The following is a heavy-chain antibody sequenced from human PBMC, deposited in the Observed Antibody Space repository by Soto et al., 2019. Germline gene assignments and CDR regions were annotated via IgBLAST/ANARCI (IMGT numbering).Heavy chain of an antibody. CDR3: ARTAAAGKYHYGMDV. D-gene: IGHD6-13*01. CDR2: IYPGDSDT. J-gene: IGHJ6*02. CDR1: GYSFTSYW. Sequence: PGESLKISCKGSGYSFTSYWIGWVRQMPGKGLELMGIIYPGDSDTRYSPSFQGQVTISADKSISTAYLQCSSLKASDTAMYYCARTAAAGKYHYGMDVWGQGTTVTVSS. V-gene: IGHV5-51*01.